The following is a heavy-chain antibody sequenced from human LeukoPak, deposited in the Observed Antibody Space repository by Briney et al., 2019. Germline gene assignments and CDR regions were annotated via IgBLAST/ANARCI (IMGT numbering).Heavy chain of an antibody. V-gene: IGHV3-64*01. CDR1: GFTLSSYS. CDR3: ARVGGIDAFDI. D-gene: IGHD3-16*01. Sequence: GGSLRLSCAASGFTLSSYSMHWVRQAPGKGLEYVSAISYNGDSTYYANFVKGRFTISRDNSKNTLYLQMGSLRAEDMAVYYCARVGGIDAFDIWGKGTTVTVSS. CDR2: ISYNGDST. J-gene: IGHJ3*02.